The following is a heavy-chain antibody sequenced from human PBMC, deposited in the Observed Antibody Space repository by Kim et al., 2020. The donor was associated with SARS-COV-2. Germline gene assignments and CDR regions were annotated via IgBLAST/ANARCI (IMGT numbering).Heavy chain of an antibody. CDR2: ISHDGSKE. V-gene: IGHV3-30*18. CDR1: GFTFSNYA. J-gene: IGHJ4*02. Sequence: GGSLRLSCAASGFTFSNYAMHWVRQAPGKGLEWMAVISHDGSKEYYEDSVKGRFTISRDNSRNTLSLQMNSLRGEDTAVYSCVKDREYCSGGTCYNGILDHWGQGTLVTVSS. D-gene: IGHD2-15*01. CDR3: VKDREYCSGGTCYNGILDH.